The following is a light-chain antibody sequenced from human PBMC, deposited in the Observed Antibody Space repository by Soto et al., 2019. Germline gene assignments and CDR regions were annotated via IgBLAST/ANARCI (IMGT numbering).Light chain of an antibody. CDR1: QTINSD. Sequence: DVQMTQSPSTLSASVGDRVTITCRASQTINSDLAWYQQKPGKAPQLLIYRASSLESGVPSRFSGSGSGTEFPLTITSLQPDDFATYYCQQHNNYWTFGHGTRVDIK. CDR2: RAS. V-gene: IGKV1-5*03. CDR3: QQHNNYWT. J-gene: IGKJ1*01.